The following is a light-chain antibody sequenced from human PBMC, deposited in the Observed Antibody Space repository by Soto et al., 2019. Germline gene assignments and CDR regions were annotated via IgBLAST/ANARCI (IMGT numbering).Light chain of an antibody. Sequence: DIQMTQSPSSLSASLGDIVTITCRASQSISSNVNWYQQKPGKAPKLLIYDASSLESGVPSRFSGSGSGTELTLTISSLQPDDFATYYCQQYNTYPWTFGQGTKVDIK. CDR1: QSISSN. CDR2: DAS. J-gene: IGKJ1*01. CDR3: QQYNTYPWT. V-gene: IGKV1-5*01.